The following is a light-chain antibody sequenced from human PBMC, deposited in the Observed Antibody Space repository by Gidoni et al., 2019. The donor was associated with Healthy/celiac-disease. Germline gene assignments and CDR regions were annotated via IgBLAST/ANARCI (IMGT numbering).Light chain of an antibody. V-gene: IGKV3-11*01. CDR1: QSVSSY. CDR2: DAS. J-gene: IGKJ3*01. CDR3: QQRSNWRFT. Sequence: EIVLTQSPATLSLSPGDRATLYCRASQSVSSYLAWYQQKPGQAPRLLIYDASNRATGIPARFSGSGSGTDFTLTIRSLEPEDFAVYYCQQRSNWRFTFXPXTKVDI.